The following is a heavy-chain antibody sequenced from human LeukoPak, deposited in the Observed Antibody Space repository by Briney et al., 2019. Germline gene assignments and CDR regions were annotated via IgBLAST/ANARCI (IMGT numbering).Heavy chain of an antibody. CDR1: GYTFTSYG. J-gene: IGHJ4*02. CDR3: ARIPVRQWLVRGYCDY. D-gene: IGHD6-19*01. V-gene: IGHV1-18*01. Sequence: ASVKVSCKASGYTFTSYGISWVRQAPGQGLEWMGWISAYNGNTNYAQKLQGRVTMTTDTSTSTAYMELRSLRSDDTAVYYCARIPVRQWLVRGYCDYWGQGTLVTVSS. CDR2: ISAYNGNT.